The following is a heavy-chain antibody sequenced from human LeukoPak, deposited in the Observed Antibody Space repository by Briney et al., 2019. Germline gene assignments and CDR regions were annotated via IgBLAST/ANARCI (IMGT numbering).Heavy chain of an antibody. CDR2: IKQDGSEK. CDR1: GFTFSSYW. D-gene: IGHD3-10*01. CDR3: ARENTMVRGVIPYYYYYHMDV. J-gene: IGHJ6*03. V-gene: IGHV3-7*01. Sequence: GGSLRLSCAASGFTFSSYWMSWVRQAPGKGLEWVANIKQDGSEKYYVDSVKGRFTISRDNAKNSLYLQMNSLRAEDTAVYYCARENTMVRGVIPYYYYYHMDVWGKGTTVTVSS.